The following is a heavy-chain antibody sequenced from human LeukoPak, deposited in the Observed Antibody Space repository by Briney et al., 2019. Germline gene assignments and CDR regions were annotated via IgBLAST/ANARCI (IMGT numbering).Heavy chain of an antibody. CDR1: GDSVSSNSVT. Sequence: SQTLSLTCAISGDSVSSNSVTWNWIRQSPSRGLEWLGRTYYRSTWYNDYAVSVRGRITVNPDTSKNQFSLHLNSVTPEDTAVYYCARRLTQYDCFDPWGQGILVTVST. CDR3: ARRLTQYDCFDP. V-gene: IGHV6-1*01. CDR2: TYYRSTWYN. D-gene: IGHD2-2*01. J-gene: IGHJ5*02.